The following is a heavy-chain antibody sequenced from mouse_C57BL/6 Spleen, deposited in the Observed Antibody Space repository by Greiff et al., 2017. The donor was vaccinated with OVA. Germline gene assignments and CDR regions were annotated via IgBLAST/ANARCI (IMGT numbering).Heavy chain of an antibody. J-gene: IGHJ4*01. CDR1: GFNIKDYY. Sequence: VQLQQSGAELVKPGASVKLSCTASGFNIKDYYMHWVKQRTEQGLEWIGRIDPEDGDTNYAPKFQGKATITADTSSNTAYLQLSSLTSEDTAVYYCARSNFYYYAMDYWGQGTSVTVSS. CDR2: IDPEDGDT. CDR3: ARSNFYYYAMDY. D-gene: IGHD2-5*01. V-gene: IGHV14-2*01.